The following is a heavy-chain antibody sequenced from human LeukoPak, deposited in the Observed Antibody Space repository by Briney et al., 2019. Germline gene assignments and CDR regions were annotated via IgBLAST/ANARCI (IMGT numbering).Heavy chain of an antibody. J-gene: IGHJ4*02. CDR1: GYTFTTYA. V-gene: IGHV1-3*01. Sequence: ASVKVSCRASGYTFTTYAMHWVCQAPGQRLEWMGWINAGNGNTKYSQKFQARVTITRDTSASTAYMELNSLRSEDTAVYYCARDPIGSRWPYYFDYWGQGTLVTVSS. D-gene: IGHD6-13*01. CDR3: ARDPIGSRWPYYFDY. CDR2: INAGNGNT.